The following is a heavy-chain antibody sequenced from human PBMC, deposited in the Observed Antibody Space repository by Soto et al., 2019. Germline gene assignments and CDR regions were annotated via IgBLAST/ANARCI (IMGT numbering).Heavy chain of an antibody. J-gene: IGHJ4*02. V-gene: IGHV3-33*01. CDR3: ARVPRYDTWYFDY. D-gene: IGHD3-22*01. CDR1: GFSVSTHV. Sequence: QVQLVESGGGVVQPGRSLRLSCTASGFSVSTHVIHWVRQATGKGLEWVAVLWYDGSREYYAESVKGRFTISRDNSKHTMYLQMNSLRAEATAVYYCARVPRYDTWYFDYWGQGTLATVSS. CDR2: LWYDGSRE.